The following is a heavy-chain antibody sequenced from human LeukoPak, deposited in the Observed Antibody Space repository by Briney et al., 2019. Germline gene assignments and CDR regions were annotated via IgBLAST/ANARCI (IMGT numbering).Heavy chain of an antibody. Sequence: GGSLRLSCAASGFNSTNYVMGWVRQAPGKGLEWVSAFSGSGGHTYYADAVEGRFTISRDTSKNTLYLQMNSLRAEDTAVYYCAKGRRTFIVVVIDAFDVWGQGTMVTVSS. CDR3: AKGRRTFIVVVIDAFDV. V-gene: IGHV3-23*01. D-gene: IGHD3-22*01. CDR2: FSGSGGHT. J-gene: IGHJ3*01. CDR1: GFNSTNYV.